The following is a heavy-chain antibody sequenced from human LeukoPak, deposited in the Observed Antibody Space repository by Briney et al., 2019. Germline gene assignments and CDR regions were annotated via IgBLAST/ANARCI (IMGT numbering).Heavy chain of an antibody. V-gene: IGHV3-30*02. D-gene: IGHD3-3*01. J-gene: IGHJ3*02. CDR3: AKDMGRRIFGVAYDAFHI. CDR2: MRNDGSQI. CDR1: GFTFSNYD. Sequence: GGSLRLSCVASGFTFSNYDMHWVRQAPGKGLEWVASMRNDGSQIYHADSVKGRFTISRDNSKNTLYLQMNSLRVEDTATYYCAKDMGRRIFGVAYDAFHIWGQGTMVTVSS.